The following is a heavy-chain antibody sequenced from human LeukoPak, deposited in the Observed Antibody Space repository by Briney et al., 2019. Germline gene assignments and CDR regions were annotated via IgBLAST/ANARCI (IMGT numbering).Heavy chain of an antibody. CDR3: AIYSGYGTSAFDI. CDR1: GFTFSSYA. Sequence: GGSLRLSCAASGFTFSSYAMTWVRQGPGKGLEWVSDVSGGGGSTYYADSVKGRFTISRDNSKNTLYLQMHSLRAEDTAVYYCAIYSGYGTSAFDIWGQGTMVTVSS. V-gene: IGHV3-23*01. D-gene: IGHD5-12*01. J-gene: IGHJ3*02. CDR2: VSGGGGST.